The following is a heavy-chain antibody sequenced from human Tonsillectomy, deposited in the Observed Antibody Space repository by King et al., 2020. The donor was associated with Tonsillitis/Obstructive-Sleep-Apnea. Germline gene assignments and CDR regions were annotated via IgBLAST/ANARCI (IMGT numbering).Heavy chain of an antibody. CDR1: GGSISSYY. J-gene: IGHJ4*02. CDR3: ARVDSSGYYSFDY. CDR2: IYYSGST. D-gene: IGHD3-22*01. Sequence: VQLQESGPGLVKPSETLSPTCTVSGGSISSYYWSWIRQPPGKGLEWIGYIYYSGSTNYNPSLKSRVTISVDTSKNQFSLKLSSVTAADAAVYYCARVDSSGYYSFDYWGQGTLVTVSS. V-gene: IGHV4-59*01.